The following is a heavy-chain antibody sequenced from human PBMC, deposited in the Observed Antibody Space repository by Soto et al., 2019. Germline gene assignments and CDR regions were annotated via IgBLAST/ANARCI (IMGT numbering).Heavy chain of an antibody. CDR2: IYYTGST. Sequence: QVQLQESGPGLVKPSENLSLTCNVSGGSISSHYWSWIRQPPGKGLEWIGYIYYTGSTNYNPSLKSRVSISVDTSNNQFSLRLRSVTAADTAVYYCARPDNYFFYMDVWGKGTTVTVSS. CDR3: ARPDNYFFYMDV. CDR1: GGSISSHY. J-gene: IGHJ6*03. V-gene: IGHV4-59*08.